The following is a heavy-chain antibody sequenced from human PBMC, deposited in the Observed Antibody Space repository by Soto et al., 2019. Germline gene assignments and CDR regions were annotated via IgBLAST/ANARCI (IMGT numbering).Heavy chain of an antibody. D-gene: IGHD2-8*01. CDR3: ARGFLCISGMDV. CDR2: IIPILGIA. V-gene: IGHV1-69*02. Sequence: QVQLVQSGAEVKKPGSSVKVSCKASGGTFSSYTISWVRQAPGQGLEWIGRIIPILGIANYAQKFQGRVKITADKSTSTAYMELSSLRSEDTAVYYCARGFLCISGMDVWGQGTTVTVSS. CDR1: GGTFSSYT. J-gene: IGHJ6*02.